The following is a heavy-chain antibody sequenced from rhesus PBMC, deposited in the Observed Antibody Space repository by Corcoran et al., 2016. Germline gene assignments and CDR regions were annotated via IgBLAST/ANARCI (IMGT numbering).Heavy chain of an antibody. CDR2: IYGSGSST. V-gene: IGHV4-169*02. J-gene: IGHJ4*01. Sequence: QLQLQESGPGLVKPSETLSVTCAVSGGSISSSYWSWIRQAPGKGLVCIGYIYGSGSSTNYNPTLKSRVTLSVYTSKNQLSLKLSSVTTADTTVYYCAIGDTAGTVLNYWGQGVLVTVSS. CDR3: AIGDTAGTVLNY. D-gene: IGHD5-42*01. CDR1: GGSISSSY.